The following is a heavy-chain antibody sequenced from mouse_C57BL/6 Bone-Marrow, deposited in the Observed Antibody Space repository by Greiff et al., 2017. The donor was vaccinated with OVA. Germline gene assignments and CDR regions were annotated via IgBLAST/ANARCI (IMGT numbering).Heavy chain of an antibody. Sequence: VQLKESGPELVKPGDSVKISCKASGYSFTGYFMNWVMQSHGKSLEWIGRINPYNGDTFYNQKFKGKATLTVDKSSSTAHMELRSLTSEDSAVYYCARRRNATYYFDYWGQGTTLTVSS. CDR3: ARRRNATYYFDY. V-gene: IGHV1-20*01. CDR1: GYSFTGYF. D-gene: IGHD6-1*01. CDR2: INPYNGDT. J-gene: IGHJ2*01.